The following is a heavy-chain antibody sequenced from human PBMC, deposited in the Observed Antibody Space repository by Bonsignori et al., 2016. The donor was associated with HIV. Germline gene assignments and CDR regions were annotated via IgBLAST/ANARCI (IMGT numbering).Heavy chain of an antibody. Sequence: WIRQPPGKGLEWIGYIYYSGSTNYNPSLKSRVTISVDTSKNQFSLKLSSVTAADTAVYYCAREYSGSVDNWGQGTLVTVSS. CDR2: IYYSGST. J-gene: IGHJ4*02. CDR3: AREYSGSVDN. V-gene: IGHV4-59*01. D-gene: IGHD3-10*01.